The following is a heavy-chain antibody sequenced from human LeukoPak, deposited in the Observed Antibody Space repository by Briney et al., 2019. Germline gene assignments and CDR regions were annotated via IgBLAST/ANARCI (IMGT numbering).Heavy chain of an antibody. D-gene: IGHD5-12*01. CDR2: INHSGST. CDR1: GGSFSGYY. Sequence: SETLSLTCAVYGGSFSGYYWSWIRQPPGKGLEWIGEINHSGSTNYNPSLKSRVTISVDTSKNQFSLKLSSVTAADTAVYYCARVYGSGYDFRGAFDIWGQGTMVTVSS. J-gene: IGHJ3*02. V-gene: IGHV4-34*01. CDR3: ARVYGSGYDFRGAFDI.